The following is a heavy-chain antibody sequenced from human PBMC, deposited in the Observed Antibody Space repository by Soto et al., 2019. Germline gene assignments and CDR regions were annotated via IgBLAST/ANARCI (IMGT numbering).Heavy chain of an antibody. CDR3: ARHSLALRKNNWFDP. CDR1: GDSIISSDFY. Sequence: LSLTCTVSGDSIISSDFYWGWVRQPPGKGLEWIGSIFHLGSSYYNPSLKSRVTMSVDTSKNQFSLRLRSVTAADTALYFCARHSLALRKNNWFDPWGQGIMVTVSS. CDR2: IFHLGSS. V-gene: IGHV4-39*01. D-gene: IGHD3-3*02. J-gene: IGHJ5*02.